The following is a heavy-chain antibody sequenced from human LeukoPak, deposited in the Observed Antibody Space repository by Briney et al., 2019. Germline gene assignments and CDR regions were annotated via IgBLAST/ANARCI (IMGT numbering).Heavy chain of an antibody. D-gene: IGHD3-3*01. CDR3: ARGANMYYDFWSGYYTKYFQH. J-gene: IGHJ1*01. CDR1: GYTFTGYY. CDR2: IIPIFGTA. V-gene: IGHV1-69*13. Sequence: SVKVSCKASGYTFTGYYMYWVRQAPGQGLEWMGGIIPIFGTANYAQKFQGRVTITADESTSTAYMELSSLRSEDTAVYYCARGANMYYDFWSGYYTKYFQHWGQGTLVTVSS.